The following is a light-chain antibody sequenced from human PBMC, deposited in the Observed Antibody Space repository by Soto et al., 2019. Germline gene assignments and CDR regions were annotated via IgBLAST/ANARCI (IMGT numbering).Light chain of an antibody. CDR3: QQSPSLPLT. CDR1: QNIVSY. V-gene: IGKV1-39*01. CDR2: AAS. Sequence: DIQLTQSPSSLSASGGDTVIITCRASQNIVSYLSWYQQRPGKPPNLLVYAASSLESWVPSRFSGSGPGTHFTLTISNLQPEDFATYFCQQSPSLPLTFGGGTKVQIK. J-gene: IGKJ4*01.